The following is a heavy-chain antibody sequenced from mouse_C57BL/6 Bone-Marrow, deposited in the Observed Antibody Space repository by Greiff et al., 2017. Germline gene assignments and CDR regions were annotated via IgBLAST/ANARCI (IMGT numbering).Heavy chain of an antibody. D-gene: IGHD2-2*01. V-gene: IGHV5-16*01. CDR1: GFTFSDYY. CDR3: ARDHGYPYYFDY. Sequence: EVKLVESEGGLVQPGSSMKLSCTASGFTFSDYYMAWVRQVPEKGLEWVANINYDGSSTYYLDSLKSRFIISRDNAKNILYLQMSSLKSEDTATYDCARDHGYPYYFDYWGQGTTLTVSS. CDR2: INYDGSST. J-gene: IGHJ2*01.